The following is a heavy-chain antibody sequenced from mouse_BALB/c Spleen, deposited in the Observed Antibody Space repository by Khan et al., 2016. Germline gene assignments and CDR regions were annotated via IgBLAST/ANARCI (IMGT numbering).Heavy chain of an antibody. CDR3: TRKGIFYGNYDFDY. Sequence: QVQLQQSGAELVRPGASVTLSCKASGYTFSDYEMHWVKQTPVHGLEWIGAVDPETGGTAYNQKLKGQATLTAGRSSSTAYMELRSLTSEDSAVYYCTRKGIFYGNYDFDYWGQGTTLTVSS. CDR1: GYTFSDYE. J-gene: IGHJ2*01. CDR2: VDPETGGT. D-gene: IGHD2-1*01. V-gene: IGHV1-15*01.